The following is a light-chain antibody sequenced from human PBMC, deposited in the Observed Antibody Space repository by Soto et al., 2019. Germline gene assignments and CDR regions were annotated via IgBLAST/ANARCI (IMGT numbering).Light chain of an antibody. J-gene: IGKJ2*01. V-gene: IGKV1-5*03. Sequence: DVQMTQSPSTLSASVGDRVTITCRASQSFSGWLAWYQQKPGKAPKLLIYKTSVLESGVPSRFSGSGSGTEYPLTISILEPDDAATYYSPQYDRYAYTFGKGTTLDIK. CDR3: PQYDRYAYT. CDR1: QSFSGW. CDR2: KTS.